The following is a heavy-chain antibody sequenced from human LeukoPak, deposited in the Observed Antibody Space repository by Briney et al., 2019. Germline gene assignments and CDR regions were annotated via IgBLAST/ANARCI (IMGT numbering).Heavy chain of an antibody. CDR3: ARESYYDILTGYPRWCLDY. D-gene: IGHD3-9*01. V-gene: IGHV3-66*02. CDR2: IYSGGST. J-gene: IGHJ4*02. CDR1: EFSVGSNY. Sequence: GGSLRLSCAASEFSVGSNYMTWVRQAPGKGLEWVSLIYSGGSTYYADSVKGRFTISRDNSKNTLYLQMNSLRAEDTAVYYCARESYYDILTGYPRWCLDYWGQGTLVTVSS.